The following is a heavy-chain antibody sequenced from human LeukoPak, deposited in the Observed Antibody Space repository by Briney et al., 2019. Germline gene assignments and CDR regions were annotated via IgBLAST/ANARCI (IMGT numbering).Heavy chain of an antibody. CDR1: GFTFSSYG. CDR2: IRYDGSNK. Sequence: GGSLRLSCAASGFTFSSYGMHWVRQAPGKGLEWVAFIRYDGSNKYYADSAKGRFTISRDNSKNTLYLQMNSLRAEDTAVYYCAKVRYFDWALLDYWGQGTLVTVSS. V-gene: IGHV3-30*02. J-gene: IGHJ4*02. D-gene: IGHD3-9*01. CDR3: AKVRYFDWALLDY.